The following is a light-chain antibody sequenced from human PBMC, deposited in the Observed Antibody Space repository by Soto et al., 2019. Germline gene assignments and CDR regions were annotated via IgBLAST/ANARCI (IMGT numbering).Light chain of an antibody. Sequence: DIQMTQSPSTLSASVGDRVTITCRASQTISDWLAWYQQTPGKAPKLLIYRAYTLESGVPSRFSGSGSGTQFTLPISSLQPDHFATYYCQQYNIYPLTFGGGTKLEVK. CDR2: RAY. J-gene: IGKJ4*01. CDR3: QQYNIYPLT. CDR1: QTISDW. V-gene: IGKV1-5*03.